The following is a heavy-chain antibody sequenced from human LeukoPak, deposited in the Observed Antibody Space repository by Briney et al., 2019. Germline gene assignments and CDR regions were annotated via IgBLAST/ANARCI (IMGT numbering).Heavy chain of an antibody. CDR2: IIPIFGTA. J-gene: IGHJ4*02. CDR1: GGTFISYA. CDR3: AGGYSYGPSFDY. D-gene: IGHD5-18*01. V-gene: IGHV1-69*05. Sequence: ASVKVSCKASGGTFISYAISWVRQAPGQGLEWMGGIIPIFGTANYAQKFQGRVTITTDESTSTASMELRSLRSEDTAVYYCAGGYSYGPSFDYWGQGTLVTVSS.